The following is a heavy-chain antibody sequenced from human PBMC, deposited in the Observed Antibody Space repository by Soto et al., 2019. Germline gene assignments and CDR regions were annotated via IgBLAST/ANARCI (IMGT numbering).Heavy chain of an antibody. V-gene: IGHV5-10-1*01. CDR1: GYSFAGYW. D-gene: IGHD2-8*01. J-gene: IGHJ4*02. Sequence: PGESLKISCKGSGYSFAGYWITWVRQKPGKGLEWMGRIDPSDSQTYYSPSFRGHVTISATKSITTVFLQWSSLRASDTAMYYCARPNGPNPHFDYWGQGTLVTVSS. CDR3: ARPNGPNPHFDY. CDR2: IDPSDSQT.